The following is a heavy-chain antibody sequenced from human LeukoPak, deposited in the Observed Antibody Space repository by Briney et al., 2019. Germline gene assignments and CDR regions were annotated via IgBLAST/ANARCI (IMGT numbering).Heavy chain of an antibody. CDR3: ARDLIIWGASLLGAFDI. J-gene: IGHJ3*02. CDR1: GFTFSSYS. CDR2: ISSSSSYI. D-gene: IGHD3-16*01. V-gene: IGHV3-21*01. Sequence: PGGSLRLSCAASGFTFSSYSMTWVRQARGRGLEWVSSISSSSSYIYYALSVKGRFTIPRDNAKNSLYLQMNSLRAEDTGVYYCARDLIIWGASLLGAFDIWGQGTMVTVSS.